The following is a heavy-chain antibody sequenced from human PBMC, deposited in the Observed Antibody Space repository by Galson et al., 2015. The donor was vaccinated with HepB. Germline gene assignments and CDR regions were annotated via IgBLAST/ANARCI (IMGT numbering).Heavy chain of an antibody. D-gene: IGHD6-19*01. Sequence: SMRLSCAASGFIFITYSMQWVRQAPGRGLEWVAVLSNDGTNKYYADSVKGRFTISRDNSKNTLYLQMNSRRAEDTAVYYCARGVVVAGNDAFDIWGQGTMFTVSS. V-gene: IGHV3-30*04. CDR2: LSNDGTNK. CDR1: GFIFITYS. J-gene: IGHJ3*02. CDR3: ARGVVVAGNDAFDI.